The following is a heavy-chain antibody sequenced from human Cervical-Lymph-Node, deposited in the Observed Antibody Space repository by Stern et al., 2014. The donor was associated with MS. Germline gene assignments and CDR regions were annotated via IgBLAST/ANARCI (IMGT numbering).Heavy chain of an antibody. D-gene: IGHD3-16*01. V-gene: IGHV1-2*06. J-gene: IGHJ4*02. CDR1: GYTFSVYN. CDR3: ARGASDY. Sequence: QVQLQQSGAEVKKPGASLKVSCTASGYTFSVYNIHWVRQAPGQGLEWMGRINPNIGGTNYAQKFQGRVTMTRDTSISIVYMELTRLRSDDTAVYYCARGASDYWGQGTLVTVSS. CDR2: INPNIGGT.